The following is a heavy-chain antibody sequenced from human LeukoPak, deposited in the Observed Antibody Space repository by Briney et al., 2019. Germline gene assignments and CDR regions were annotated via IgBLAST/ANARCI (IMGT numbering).Heavy chain of an antibody. J-gene: IGHJ5*02. CDR1: GGSISSYY. CDR3: ARDLSVITMVRGVLSGWFDP. D-gene: IGHD3-10*01. V-gene: IGHV4-30-4*01. Sequence: SETLSLTCTVSGGSISSYYWSWIRQPPGKGLEWIGYIYYSGSTYYNPSLKSRVTISVDTSKNQFSLKLSSVTAADTAVYYCARDLSVITMVRGVLSGWFDPWGQGTLVTVSS. CDR2: IYYSGST.